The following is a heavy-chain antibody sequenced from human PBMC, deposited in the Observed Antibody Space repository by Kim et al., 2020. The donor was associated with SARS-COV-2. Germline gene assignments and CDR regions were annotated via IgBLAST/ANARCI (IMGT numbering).Heavy chain of an antibody. J-gene: IGHJ6*02. Sequence: SETLSLTCTVSGGSITSGGSYWTWIRQHPEKGLQYIGYIVYGGRPYYNPSLKSRVTISLDTSKNRFSLEVTSVTAADTAVYYCARDLGIEYGLDVWGQGTTVTVSS. CDR1: GGSITSGGSY. CDR3: ARDLGIEYGLDV. CDR2: IVYGGRP. D-gene: IGHD1-26*01. V-gene: IGHV4-31*03.